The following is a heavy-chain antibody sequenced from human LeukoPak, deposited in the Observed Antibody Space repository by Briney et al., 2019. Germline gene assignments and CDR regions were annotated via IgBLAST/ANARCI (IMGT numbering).Heavy chain of an antibody. CDR2: IQPSDSET. V-gene: IGHV5-10-1*01. CDR3: ARHYYNDNTLFDY. J-gene: IGHJ4*01. CDR1: GYSFSDYW. D-gene: IGHD3-22*01. Sequence: ESLRISCQGSGYSFSDYWITWVRQVPGKGLQWMGRIQPSDSETNYSPSFQGHVTFSTDRSISTAYLQWSSLKASDTAMYFCARHYYNDNTLFDYWGHGTLVTVSS.